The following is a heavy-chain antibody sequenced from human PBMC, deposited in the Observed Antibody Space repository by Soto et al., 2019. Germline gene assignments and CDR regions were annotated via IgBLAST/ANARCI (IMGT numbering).Heavy chain of an antibody. Sequence: SETLSLTCTVSGGSISSSSYYWGWIRQPPGKGLEWIGSIYYSGSTYYNPSLKSRVTISVDTSKNQFSLKLSSVTAADTAVYYCARGSITIFGVATNWFDPWGQGTLVTVSS. CDR1: GGSISSSSYY. J-gene: IGHJ5*02. CDR2: IYYSGST. V-gene: IGHV4-39*01. D-gene: IGHD3-3*01. CDR3: ARGSITIFGVATNWFDP.